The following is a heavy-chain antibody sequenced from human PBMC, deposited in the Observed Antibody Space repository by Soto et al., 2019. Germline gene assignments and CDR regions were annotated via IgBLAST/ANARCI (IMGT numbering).Heavy chain of an antibody. CDR1: SGSISSSSSY. Sequence: QLQLQESGPGLVKPSETLSLTCTVSSGSISSSSSYWGWIRQPPGKGLEWIGSIYYSGNTYYNPSLKSRVTISIDSSKTQFSLKLNSVTTADTAVYYGGAQDYGAKGYYFEPWGQGTLVTVSS. J-gene: IGHJ4*02. D-gene: IGHD4-17*01. V-gene: IGHV4-39*01. CDR2: IYYSGNT. CDR3: GAQDYGAKGYYFEP.